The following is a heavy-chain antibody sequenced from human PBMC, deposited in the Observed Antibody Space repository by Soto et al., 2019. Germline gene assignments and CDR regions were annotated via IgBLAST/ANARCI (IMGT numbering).Heavy chain of an antibody. CDR1: GGSISSYY. CDR3: ARQGFGPLHGLVDV. CDR2: VHHSWGS. J-gene: IGHJ6*02. Sequence: QVQLQESGPGLVKPSETLSLSCTVSGGSISSYYWSWFRQSPGKRMEWIGYVHHSWGSSYNPSLQSGVAISLDTSKSQFALKVTSVTATDTAVYYCARQGFGPLHGLVDVWGQGTTVTVSS. D-gene: IGHD3-10*01. V-gene: IGHV4-59*08.